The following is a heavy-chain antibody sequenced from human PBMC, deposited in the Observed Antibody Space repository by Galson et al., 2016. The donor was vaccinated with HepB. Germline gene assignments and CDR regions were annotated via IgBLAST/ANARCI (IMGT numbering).Heavy chain of an antibody. Sequence: SVKVSCKASGYTFNDFGIHWVRQASGQRPEWMGWTSAGNDDTKYSQKSQGRLIVSRDTFANSAYLDLSSLRSEDTAVYYCAREGWAAAGTFDNWGQGTRVTVSS. J-gene: IGHJ4*02. CDR2: TSAGNDDT. D-gene: IGHD6-13*01. CDR3: AREGWAAAGTFDN. V-gene: IGHV1-3*01. CDR1: GYTFNDFG.